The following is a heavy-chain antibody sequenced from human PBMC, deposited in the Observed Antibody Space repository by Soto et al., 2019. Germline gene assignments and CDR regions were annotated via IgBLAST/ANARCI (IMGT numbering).Heavy chain of an antibody. J-gene: IGHJ5*02. CDR1: GYTFTGYY. CDR3: ARDWGYCSGGSCSYNWFDP. D-gene: IGHD2-15*01. CDR2: INPNSGGT. V-gene: IGHV1-2*04. Sequence: ASVKVSCKASGYTFTGYYMHWVRQAPGQGLEWMGWINPNSGGTNYAQKFQGWVTMTRDTSISTAYMELSRLRSGDTAVYYCARDWGYCSGGSCSYNWFDPWGQGTLVTVSS.